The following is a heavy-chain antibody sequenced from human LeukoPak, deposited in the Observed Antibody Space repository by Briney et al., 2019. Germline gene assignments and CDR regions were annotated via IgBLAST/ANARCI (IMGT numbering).Heavy chain of an antibody. CDR3: ARGQWLVKEFDY. D-gene: IGHD6-19*01. CDR1: GGSISSYY. Sequence: PSETLSLTXTVSGGSISSYYWSWIRQAPGKGLEWIGYIYYSGSTNYNPSLKSRVTISVDTSKNQFSLKLSSVTAADTAVYYCARGQWLVKEFDYWGQGTLVTVSS. J-gene: IGHJ4*02. V-gene: IGHV4-59*01. CDR2: IYYSGST.